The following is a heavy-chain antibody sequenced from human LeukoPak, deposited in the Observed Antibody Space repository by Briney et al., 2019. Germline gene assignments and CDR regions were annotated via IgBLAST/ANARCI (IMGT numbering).Heavy chain of an antibody. CDR3: ARDAGGEGAPNRDYYYYMDV. J-gene: IGHJ6*03. CDR2: ISSSSSTI. CDR1: GFTFSSYS. Sequence: GGSLRLSCAASGFTFSSYSMNWVRQAPGKGLEWVSYISSSSSTIYYADSVKGRFTISRDNAKNSLYLQMNSLRAEDTAVYYCARDAGGEGAPNRDYYYYMDVWGKGTTVTVSS. V-gene: IGHV3-48*01. D-gene: IGHD1-26*01.